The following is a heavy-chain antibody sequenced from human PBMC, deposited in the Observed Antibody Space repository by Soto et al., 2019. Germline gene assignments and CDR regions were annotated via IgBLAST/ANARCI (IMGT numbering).Heavy chain of an antibody. Sequence: GGSLRLCCAASGFTFSSYDMHWVRQATGKGLEWVSAIGTAGDTYYPGSVKGRFTISRENAKNSLYLQMNSLRAGDTAVYYCARSFRIAAAGKGYYSYGMDVWGQGTTVTVSS. V-gene: IGHV3-13*04. J-gene: IGHJ6*02. CDR2: IGTAGDT. D-gene: IGHD6-13*01. CDR1: GFTFSSYD. CDR3: ARSFRIAAAGKGYYSYGMDV.